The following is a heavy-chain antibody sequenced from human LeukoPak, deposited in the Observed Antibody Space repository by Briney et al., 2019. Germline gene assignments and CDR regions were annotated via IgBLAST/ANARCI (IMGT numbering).Heavy chain of an antibody. V-gene: IGHV1-2*02. Sequence: ASVKVSCKASGYTFTGYYMHWVRQAPGQGLEWMGWINPNSGGTNYAQKFQGRVTMTRDTSISTAYMELSRLRSDDTAVYYCARPSEVAWERRPFDIWGQGTMVTVSS. J-gene: IGHJ3*02. CDR1: GYTFTGYY. CDR2: INPNSGGT. CDR3: ARPSEVAWERRPFDI. D-gene: IGHD1-26*01.